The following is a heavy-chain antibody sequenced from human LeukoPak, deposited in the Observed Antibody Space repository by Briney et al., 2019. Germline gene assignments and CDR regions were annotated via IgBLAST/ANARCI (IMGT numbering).Heavy chain of an antibody. D-gene: IGHD6-6*01. J-gene: IGHJ4*02. CDR2: INPNSGGT. CDR1: GYTFTGYY. CDR3: ARGRLSIAARPRYFDY. V-gene: IGHV1-2*02. Sequence: ASVKVSCKASGYTFTGYYMHWVRQAPGQGLEWMGWINPNSGGTNYAQKFQGRVTMTRDTSISTAYMELSRLRSDDTAVYYCARGRLSIAARPRYFDYWGQGTLVTVSS.